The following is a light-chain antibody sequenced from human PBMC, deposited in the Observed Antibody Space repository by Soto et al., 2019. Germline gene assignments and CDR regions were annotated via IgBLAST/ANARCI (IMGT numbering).Light chain of an antibody. V-gene: IGLV2-23*01. CDR3: CSYAGSSTYV. CDR1: NRDVGTYSL. CDR2: EGS. Sequence: QSVLTQPASVSGSPGQSITISCTGTNRDVGTYSLVSWYQQYPGKAPKLMVYEGSKRPSGISNRFSGSKSGNTASLAISGPQPEDEADYYCCSYAGSSTYVFGSGTKVTVL. J-gene: IGLJ1*01.